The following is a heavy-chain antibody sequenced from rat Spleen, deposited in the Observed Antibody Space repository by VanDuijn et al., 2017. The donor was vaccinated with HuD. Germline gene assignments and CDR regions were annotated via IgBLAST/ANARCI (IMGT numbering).Heavy chain of an antibody. CDR1: GFALTSYH. J-gene: IGHJ2*01. CDR3: TRDQYSLDS. CDR2: IWTGGST. Sequence: QVQLKESGPGLVQPSQTLSLTCTVSGFALTSYHVSWVRQPPGKGLEWMGVIWTGGSTAYNSLLTSRLSISRDISKSQVFLKMNSLQTDDTGTYYCTRDQYSLDSWGQGVMVTVSS. V-gene: IGHV2-43*01. D-gene: IGHD1-8*01.